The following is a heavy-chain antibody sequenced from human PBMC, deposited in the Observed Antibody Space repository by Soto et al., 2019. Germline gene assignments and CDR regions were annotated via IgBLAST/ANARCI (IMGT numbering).Heavy chain of an antibody. Sequence: SETRSLTCPVSVGSIRRRKYYGSWIRQPPGKGLEWIGFISYSGTTHYSASLRSRVSISVDTSKNQFSLDLSSVTAADTAVYYCATMGTPVTGLYYFDYWGQGTLVTVSS. CDR1: VGSIRRRKYY. D-gene: IGHD4-17*01. CDR3: ATMGTPVTGLYYFDY. J-gene: IGHJ4*02. V-gene: IGHV4-30-4*01. CDR2: ISYSGTT.